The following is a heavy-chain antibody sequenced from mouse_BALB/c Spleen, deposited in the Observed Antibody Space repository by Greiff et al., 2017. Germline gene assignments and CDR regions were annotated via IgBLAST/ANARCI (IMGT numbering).Heavy chain of an antibody. CDR2: ISSGGSYT. J-gene: IGHJ3*01. Sequence: EVQGVESGGGLVKPGGSLKLSCAASGFTFSSYAMSWVRQTPEKRLEWVATISSGGSYTYYPDSVKGRFTISRDNAKNTLYLQMSSLRSEDTAMYYCARSGNSTWFAYWGQGTLVTVSA. V-gene: IGHV5-9-3*01. D-gene: IGHD2-1*01. CDR1: GFTFSSYA. CDR3: ARSGNSTWFAY.